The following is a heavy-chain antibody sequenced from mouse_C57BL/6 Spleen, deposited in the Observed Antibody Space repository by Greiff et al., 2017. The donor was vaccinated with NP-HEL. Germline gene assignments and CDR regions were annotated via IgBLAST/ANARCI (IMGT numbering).Heavy chain of an antibody. CDR1: GYTFTSYW. CDR2: IYPGSGST. D-gene: IGHD2-1*01. J-gene: IGHJ4*01. Sequence: QVQLQQSGAELVKPGASVKMSCKASGYTFTSYWITWVKQRPGQGLEWIGDIYPGSGSTNYNEKFKSKATLTVDTSSSTAYMQLSSLTSEDSAVYYCARGGGNSYYYAMDYWGQGTSVTVSS. V-gene: IGHV1-55*01. CDR3: ARGGGNSYYYAMDY.